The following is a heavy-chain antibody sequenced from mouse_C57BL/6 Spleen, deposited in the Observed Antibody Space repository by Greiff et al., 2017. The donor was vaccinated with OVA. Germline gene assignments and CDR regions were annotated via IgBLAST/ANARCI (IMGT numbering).Heavy chain of an antibody. CDR2: ISSGGDYI. Sequence: EVKLVESGEGLVKPGGSLKLSCAASGFTFSSYAMSWVRHTPEKRLEWVAYISSGGDYIYYADTVKGRFTISRDNARNTLYLQMSSLKSEDTAMYYCTSLPYYYAMDYWGQGTSVTVSS. CDR3: TSLPYYYAMDY. J-gene: IGHJ4*01. D-gene: IGHD2-1*01. V-gene: IGHV5-9-1*02. CDR1: GFTFSSYA.